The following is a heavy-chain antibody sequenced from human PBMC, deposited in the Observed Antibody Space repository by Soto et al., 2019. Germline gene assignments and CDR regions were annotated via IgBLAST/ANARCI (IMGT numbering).Heavy chain of an antibody. Sequence: GGSLRLSCAASGFTFSSYGMHWVRQAPGKGLEWVAVIWYDGSNKYYADSVKGRFTISRDNSKKTLYLQMNSLRAEDTAVYYCARDLPQTSSSWPPDDAFDIWGQGTMVTVSS. CDR1: GFTFSSYG. V-gene: IGHV3-33*01. J-gene: IGHJ3*02. CDR3: ARDLPQTSSSWPPDDAFDI. CDR2: IWYDGSNK. D-gene: IGHD6-13*01.